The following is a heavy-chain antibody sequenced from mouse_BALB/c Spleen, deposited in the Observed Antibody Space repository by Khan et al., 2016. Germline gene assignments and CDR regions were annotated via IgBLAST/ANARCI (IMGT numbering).Heavy chain of an antibody. CDR1: GYSITSDYA. Sequence: EVQLQESGPGLVKPSQSLSLTCTVTGYSITSDYAWNWIRQFPGNKLEWMGYISYSGSTSYNPSLKSRISITRDTSKNQFFLQLNSVTTEDTATDCCARFGLGLRRGYCDVWRAGTTVTVSS. CDR3: ARFGLGLRRGYCDV. CDR2: ISYSGST. D-gene: IGHD3-1*01. J-gene: IGHJ1*01. V-gene: IGHV3-2*02.